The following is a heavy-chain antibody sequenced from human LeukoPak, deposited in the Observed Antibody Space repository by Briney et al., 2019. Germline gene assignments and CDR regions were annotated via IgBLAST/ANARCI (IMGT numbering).Heavy chain of an antibody. D-gene: IGHD2/OR15-2a*01. CDR2: LNEDGSEK. CDR3: ATAPPFYDSDFDR. V-gene: IGHV3-7*01. CDR1: GSTFSAYR. Sequence: PSGTLTLTCPLSGSTFSAYRMTRVRPAPGNGLEFLASLNEDGSEKHYVDAVKGRFTISRDNAKKSLYLQMSTLRPEDTAVLYCATAPPFYDSDFDRWGHASLVTVP. J-gene: IGHJ4*01.